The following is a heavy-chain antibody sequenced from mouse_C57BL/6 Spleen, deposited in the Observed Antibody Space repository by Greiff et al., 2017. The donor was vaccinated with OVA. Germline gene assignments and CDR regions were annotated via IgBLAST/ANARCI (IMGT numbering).Heavy chain of an antibody. CDR2: IYPGDGDT. Sequence: QVQLQQSGAELVKPGASVKISCKASGYAFRSYWLNWVKQRPGKGLEWIGQIYPGDGDTNYNGKFKGKATLTADKSSSTAYMQLSSLTSEDSAVYFCARFDYDEAWFAYWGQGTLVTVSA. V-gene: IGHV1-80*01. CDR3: ARFDYDEAWFAY. CDR1: GYAFRSYW. D-gene: IGHD2-4*01. J-gene: IGHJ3*01.